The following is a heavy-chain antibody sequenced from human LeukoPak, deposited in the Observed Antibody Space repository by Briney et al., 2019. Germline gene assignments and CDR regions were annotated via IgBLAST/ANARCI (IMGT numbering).Heavy chain of an antibody. CDR2: IYYSGST. J-gene: IGHJ6*02. CDR3: ATQRYSSSWYRRASYGMDV. D-gene: IGHD6-13*01. Sequence: SETLSLTCTVSGGSISSSSYYWGWIRQPPGKGLEWIGSIYYSGSTYYNPSLKSRVTISVDTSKNQFSLKLGSVTAADTAVYYCATQRYSSSWYRRASYGMDVWGQGTTVTVSS. CDR1: GGSISSSSYY. V-gene: IGHV4-39*01.